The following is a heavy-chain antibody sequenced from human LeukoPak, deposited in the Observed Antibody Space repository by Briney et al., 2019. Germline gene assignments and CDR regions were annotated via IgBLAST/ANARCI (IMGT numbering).Heavy chain of an antibody. V-gene: IGHV4-4*02. CDR2: IFHSGST. Sequence: PSETLSLTCAVSSGSIFSSNWWSWVRPPPGKGLEWIGQIFHSGSTNYNPSLESRVTMSVDTSKNQFSLKLSSVTAADTAVYYCARDLGRSMVRGVIDYWGQGTLVTVSS. CDR1: SGSIFSSNW. CDR3: ARDLGRSMVRGVIDY. D-gene: IGHD3-10*01. J-gene: IGHJ4*02.